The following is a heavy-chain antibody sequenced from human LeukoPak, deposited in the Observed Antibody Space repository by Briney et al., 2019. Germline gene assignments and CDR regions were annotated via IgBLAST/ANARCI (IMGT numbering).Heavy chain of an antibody. CDR1: GGSFSGYY. Sequence: SETLSLTCAVYGGSFSGYYWSWIRQPPGKGLEWIGEINHSGSTNYNPSLKSRVTISVDTSKNQFSLKLSSVTAADTAVYYCARVGQEPWSRGYFDYWGQGTLVTVSS. CDR3: ARVGQEPWSRGYFDY. D-gene: IGHD5-18*01. J-gene: IGHJ4*02. V-gene: IGHV4-34*01. CDR2: INHSGST.